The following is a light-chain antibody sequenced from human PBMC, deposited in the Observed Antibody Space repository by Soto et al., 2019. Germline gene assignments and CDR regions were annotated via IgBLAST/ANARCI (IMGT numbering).Light chain of an antibody. CDR3: AEWDDSLHNFV. Sequence: QSALTQSPSASGTPGQRVTISCSGSSSNIGNYYVYWYRQLPGTAPKLLIYRDSQRPSGVPDRFSGSKSGTSASLAISGLRSKDETDYYCAEWDDSLHNFVFGTGTKVTVL. CDR2: RDS. CDR1: SSNIGNYY. V-gene: IGLV1-47*01. J-gene: IGLJ1*01.